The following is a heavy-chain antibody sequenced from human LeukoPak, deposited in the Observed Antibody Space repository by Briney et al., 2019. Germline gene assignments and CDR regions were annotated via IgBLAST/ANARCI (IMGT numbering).Heavy chain of an antibody. CDR2: ISYDGSNK. CDR3: AKLGVASLNDY. D-gene: IGHD2-15*01. CDR1: GFTFSSYG. J-gene: IGHJ4*02. V-gene: IGHV3-30*18. Sequence: PGGSLRLSCAASGFTFSSYGMHWVRQAPGKGLEWVAVISYDGSNKYYADSVKGRFTISRDNSKNTLYLQMYSLRAEDTAVYYCAKLGVASLNDYWGQGTLVTVSS.